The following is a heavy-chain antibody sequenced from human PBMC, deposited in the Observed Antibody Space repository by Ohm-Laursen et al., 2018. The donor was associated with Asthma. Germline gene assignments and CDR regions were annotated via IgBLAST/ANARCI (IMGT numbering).Heavy chain of an antibody. V-gene: IGHV4-31*03. CDR3: ASAEYYSGSGSYYKGDYYYYGVDV. CDR2: TYLRGTT. Sequence: TLSLTCTVSGAFVTGGAYYWTWLRQHPVKGLEWKGYTYLRGTTLYNPSFRSRATISADSSNNQFFLRLRSVTAADTAVYYCASAEYYSGSGSYYKGDYYYYGVDVWGPGTTVTVSS. D-gene: IGHD3-10*01. CDR1: GAFVTGGAYY. J-gene: IGHJ6*02.